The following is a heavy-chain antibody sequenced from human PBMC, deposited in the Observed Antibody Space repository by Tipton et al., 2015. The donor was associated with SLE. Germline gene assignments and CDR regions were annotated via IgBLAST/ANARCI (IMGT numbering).Heavy chain of an antibody. Sequence: TLSLTCAVSGYSISSGYYWGWIRQPPGKGLEWIGSIYHSGSTYYNPSLKSRVTISVDTSKNQFSLKLSSVTAADTAVYYCARVRYREAFDIWGQGTMVTVSS. CDR2: IYHSGST. D-gene: IGHD1-1*01. CDR3: ARVRYREAFDI. J-gene: IGHJ3*02. CDR1: GYSISSGYY. V-gene: IGHV4-38-2*01.